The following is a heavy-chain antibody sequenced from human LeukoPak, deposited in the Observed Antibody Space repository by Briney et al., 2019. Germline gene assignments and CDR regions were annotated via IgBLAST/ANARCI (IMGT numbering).Heavy chain of an antibody. Sequence: SQTLSLTCAISGDSVTINSAAWNWIRQSPSRGLEWLGSTYYRAKCYNDYAVSVKSRITINPDTSKNQFSLQLNSVTPEDTAVYYCARGPYYDYVWGSYRPDYYFDFWGQGTLVTVSS. CDR2: TYYRAKCYN. V-gene: IGHV6-1*01. CDR1: GDSVTINSAA. J-gene: IGHJ4*02. CDR3: ARGPYYDYVWGSYRPDYYFDF. D-gene: IGHD3-16*02.